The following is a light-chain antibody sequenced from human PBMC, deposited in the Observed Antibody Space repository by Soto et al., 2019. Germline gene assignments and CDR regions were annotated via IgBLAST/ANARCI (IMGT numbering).Light chain of an antibody. V-gene: IGKV1-5*01. CDR1: QSISSW. Sequence: DIQMTQSPSTLSASVGDRVTITCRASQSISSWLAWYQQKPGKAPKLLIYDASSLESGVPSRFSGSGSGTDFTLTISSLQPEDIATYYCQQSYSTPRTFGQGTKVDIK. CDR2: DAS. CDR3: QQSYSTPRT. J-gene: IGKJ1*01.